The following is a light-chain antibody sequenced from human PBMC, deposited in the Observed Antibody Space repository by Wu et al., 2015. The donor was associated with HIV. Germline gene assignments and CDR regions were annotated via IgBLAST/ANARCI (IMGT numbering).Light chain of an antibody. CDR1: QGIGNY. CDR3: QQYYTSPH. CDR2: GAS. Sequence: AIRMTQSPSSLSASTGDRVTITCRASQGIGNYLAWYQQKPGKAPKLLIYGASTLQSGVSSRFSGSGSGTDFSLTISCLQSEDFAIYYCQQYYTSPHFGPGTRVEIK. J-gene: IGKJ3*01. V-gene: IGKV1-8*01.